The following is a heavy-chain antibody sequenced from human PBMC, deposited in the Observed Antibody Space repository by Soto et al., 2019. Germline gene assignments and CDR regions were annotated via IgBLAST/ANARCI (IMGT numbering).Heavy chain of an antibody. V-gene: IGHV3-23*01. J-gene: IGHJ3*02. CDR2: LSGSGDTT. D-gene: IGHD1-1*01. CDR3: SKIGGLERPFLPFDI. Sequence: EVQLLESGGGLVQPGGSLRLSCAASGFTFSNYAMSWVRQAPGKGLEWVSVLSGSGDTTYYADSVQGRFTISRDNSKNKLYLQMNSLRAEDTAVYYCSKIGGLERPFLPFDIWGQGTMVTVSS. CDR1: GFTFSNYA.